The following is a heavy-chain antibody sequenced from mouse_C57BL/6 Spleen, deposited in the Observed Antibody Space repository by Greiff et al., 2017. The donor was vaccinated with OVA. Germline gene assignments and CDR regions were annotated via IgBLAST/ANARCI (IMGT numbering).Heavy chain of an antibody. Sequence: QVQLQQSGAELMKPGASVKLSCKATGSTFTGYWIEWVKQRPGHGLEWIGEFLPGSGGTHYNEKLQGKATFTAATASTTDDMQLSSVTTEDSAIYDCARSGKGSWFAYWGQGTLVTVAA. J-gene: IGHJ3*01. CDR2: FLPGSGGT. CDR3: ARSGKGSWFAY. V-gene: IGHV1-9*01. D-gene: IGHD1-3*01. CDR1: GSTFTGYW.